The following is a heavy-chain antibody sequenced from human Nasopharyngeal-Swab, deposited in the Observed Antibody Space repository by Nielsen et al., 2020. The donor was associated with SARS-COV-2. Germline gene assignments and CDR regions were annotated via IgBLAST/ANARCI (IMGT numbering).Heavy chain of an antibody. Sequence: GGSLRLSCAASGFTFSSYAMHWVRQAPGKGLEWVAVISYDGSNKYYADSVKGRFTISRDNSKNTLYLQMNSLRAEDTAVYYCARDGGVAGTVDYWGQGTLVTVSS. CDR3: ARDGGVAGTVDY. CDR2: ISYDGSNK. D-gene: IGHD6-19*01. CDR1: GFTFSSYA. V-gene: IGHV3-30*04. J-gene: IGHJ4*02.